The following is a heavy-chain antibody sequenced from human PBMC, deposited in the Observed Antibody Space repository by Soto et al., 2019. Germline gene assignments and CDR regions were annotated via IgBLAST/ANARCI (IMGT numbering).Heavy chain of an antibody. CDR1: GDSISSSNYY. V-gene: IGHV4-39*01. D-gene: IGHD3-10*01. CDR3: ARLWGY. J-gene: IGHJ4*02. Sequence: QLQLQESGPGLVKPSETLSLTCSVSGDSISSSNYYWGWIRQPPGKGLEWIGNIYYTGSTDYNPSLKSRLTISVATSKNQFSLKLSSVTAADTAVYYCARLWGYWGRGTLVTVSS. CDR2: IYYTGST.